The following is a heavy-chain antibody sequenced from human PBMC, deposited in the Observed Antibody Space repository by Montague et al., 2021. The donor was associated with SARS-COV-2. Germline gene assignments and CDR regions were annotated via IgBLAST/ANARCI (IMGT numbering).Heavy chain of an antibody. CDR3: ARDVSNGAYTFDH. V-gene: IGHV4-59*01. J-gene: IGHJ4*01. CDR1: GGSLNGYF. Sequence: SETLSLTCTVSGGSLNGYFWSWIRQAPGKTLEWLGYVHFSGITNYNPSLKSRVAISVDTSKSQLSLRLASVTAADTAVYFCARDVSNGAYTFDHWGHGVLVTVSS. CDR2: VHFSGIT. D-gene: IGHD2-2*02.